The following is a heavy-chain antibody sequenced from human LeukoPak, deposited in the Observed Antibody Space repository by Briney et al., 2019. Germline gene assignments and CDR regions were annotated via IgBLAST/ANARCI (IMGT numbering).Heavy chain of an antibody. Sequence: SETLSLTCTVSGGSISSYYWSWIRQPPGKGLEWVGYIYYSGSTNYNPSLKSRVTISVDTSKNQFSLKLSSVAAADTAVYYCARVRYSSSWSLFDYWGQGTLVTVSS. CDR3: ARVRYSSSWSLFDY. J-gene: IGHJ4*02. V-gene: IGHV4-59*01. CDR2: IYYSGST. D-gene: IGHD6-13*01. CDR1: GGSISSYY.